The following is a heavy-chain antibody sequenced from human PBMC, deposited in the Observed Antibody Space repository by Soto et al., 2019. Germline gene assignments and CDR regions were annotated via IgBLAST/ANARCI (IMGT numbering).Heavy chain of an antibody. V-gene: IGHV1-2*04. J-gene: IGHJ5*02. D-gene: IGHD2-2*01. Sequence: GASVKVSCKASGYTFTGYYMHWVRQAPGQGLEWMGWINPNSGGTNYAQKFQGWVTMTRDTSISTAYMELSRLRSDDTAVYYCARDGGGYCSSTSCLRDNWFDPWGQGTLVTVSS. CDR2: INPNSGGT. CDR1: GYTFTGYY. CDR3: ARDGGGYCSSTSCLRDNWFDP.